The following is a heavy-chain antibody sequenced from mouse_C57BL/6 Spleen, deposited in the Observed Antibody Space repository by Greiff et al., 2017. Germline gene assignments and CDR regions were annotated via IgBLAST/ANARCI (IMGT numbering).Heavy chain of an antibody. CDR2: IYPGDGDT. J-gene: IGHJ1*03. Sequence: VQVVESGAELVKPGASVKISCKASGYAFSSYWMNWVKQRPGKGLEWIGQIYPGDGDTNYNGKFKGKATLTADKSSSTAYMQLSSLTSEDSAVYFCARRTMITRYFDVWGTGTTVTVSS. D-gene: IGHD2-4*01. V-gene: IGHV1-80*01. CDR1: GYAFSSYW. CDR3: ARRTMITRYFDV.